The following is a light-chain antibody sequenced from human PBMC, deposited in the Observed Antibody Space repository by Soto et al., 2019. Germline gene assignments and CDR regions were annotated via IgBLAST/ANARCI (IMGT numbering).Light chain of an antibody. Sequence: DIVLTQSPGTLSLSPGERATLSCRASQSVSSSNLAWYQQKPAQAPRLLIYAASRRAPGIPERFSGSGSGTDFTLTISRLEPEDFAVYYCQQRTDRPPWTFGQGTKVESK. CDR3: QQRTDRPPWT. CDR2: AAS. J-gene: IGKJ1*01. CDR1: QSVSSSN. V-gene: IGKV3D-20*02.